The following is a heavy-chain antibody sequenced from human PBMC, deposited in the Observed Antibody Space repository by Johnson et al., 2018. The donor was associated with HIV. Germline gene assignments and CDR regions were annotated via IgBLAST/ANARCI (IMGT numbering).Heavy chain of an antibody. D-gene: IGHD6-13*01. CDR3: ARDSELTGYSSSWDAFDI. V-gene: IGHV3-20*04. J-gene: IGHJ3*02. Sequence: VQLVETGGSVVRPGGSLRLSCAASGFTFDDYGMSWVRQAPGKGLEWVSGIHWNGGRTGYADSVKGRFTISRDNAKNSLYLQMNSLSAEDTALYYCARDSELTGYSSSWDAFDIWGQGTMVTVSS. CDR2: IHWNGGRT. CDR1: GFTFDDYG.